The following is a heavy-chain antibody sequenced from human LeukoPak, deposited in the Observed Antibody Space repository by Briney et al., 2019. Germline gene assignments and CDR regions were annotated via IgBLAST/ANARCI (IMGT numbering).Heavy chain of an antibody. CDR3: ARAFNYYDASALGY. CDR2: INPSGGST. CDR1: GYTFTSYY. V-gene: IGHV1-46*01. D-gene: IGHD3-22*01. J-gene: IGHJ4*02. Sequence: GASVKVSCKASGYTFTSYYVHWVRQAPGQGLEWMGIINPSGGSTRYAQEFQGRVTMTRDTSTSTVYMELSSLRSEDTAVYYSARAFNYYDASALGYWGQGTLVTVSS.